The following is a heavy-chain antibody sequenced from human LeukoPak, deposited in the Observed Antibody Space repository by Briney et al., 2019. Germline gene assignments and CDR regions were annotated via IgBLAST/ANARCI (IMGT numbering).Heavy chain of an antibody. CDR3: ARRGNCSGNTCYHQALNV. J-gene: IGHJ6*02. CDR2: INHIETT. D-gene: IGHD2-2*01. CDR1: GGSFSGYY. Sequence: SETLSLTCAVYGGSFSGYYWTWVRQSPEKGLEWIAEINHIETTNYNPSLKSRVTISVDTSQNQFSLRLNSMTAADTAVYYCARRGNCSGNTCYHQALNVWGQGTTVTVSS. V-gene: IGHV4-34*01.